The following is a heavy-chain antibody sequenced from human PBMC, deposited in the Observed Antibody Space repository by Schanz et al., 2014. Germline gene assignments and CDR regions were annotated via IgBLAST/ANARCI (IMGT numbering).Heavy chain of an antibody. V-gene: IGHV1-69*08. CDR2: IVPIAGIT. D-gene: IGHD5-12*01. CDR3: ARDLTVDTGYVVHYYYYGMDV. Sequence: QVHLVQSGAEVKKPGSSVKVSCKASGGTFSSDTFSWVRQAPGQGLEWMGRIVPIAGITNYAQRFQGRVTITADKSSDTAYMELTSLRSEDTAVYFCARDLTVDTGYVVHYYYYGMDVWGQGTTVTVS. J-gene: IGHJ6*02. CDR1: GGTFSSDT.